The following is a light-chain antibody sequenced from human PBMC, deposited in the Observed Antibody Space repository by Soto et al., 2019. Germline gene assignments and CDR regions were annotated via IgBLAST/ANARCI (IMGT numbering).Light chain of an antibody. Sequence: QSALTQPASVSGSPGQSITISCTGTSSDVGSYNLVSWYQQHPGKAPKLMIYEVSKRPSGVSNRFSGSKSGNTASLTISGLHAEDEADYYCCSYAGSSTFGYDFGPGTRSPS. V-gene: IGLV2-23*02. CDR3: CSYAGSSTFGYD. J-gene: IGLJ1*01. CDR2: EVS. CDR1: SSDVGSYNL.